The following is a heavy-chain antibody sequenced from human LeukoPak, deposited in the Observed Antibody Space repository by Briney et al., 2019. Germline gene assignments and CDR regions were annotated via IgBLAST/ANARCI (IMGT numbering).Heavy chain of an antibody. V-gene: IGHV3-21*01. J-gene: IGHJ6*04. CDR1: GFTFSSYS. CDR3: AREPRYYYGMDV. Sequence: GGSLRLSCAASGFTFSSYSMNWVRQAPGKGLEWVSSISSSSGYIYYADTVKGRFTISRDNAKNSLYLQMNSLRAEDTAVYYCAREPRYYYGMDVWGKGTTVTVSS. CDR2: ISSSSGYI.